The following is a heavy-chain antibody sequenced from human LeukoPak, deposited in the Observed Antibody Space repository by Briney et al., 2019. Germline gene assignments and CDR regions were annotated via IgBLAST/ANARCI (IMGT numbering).Heavy chain of an antibody. J-gene: IGHJ6*03. D-gene: IGHD6-6*01. Sequence: GGSLRLSCAASGFTFSRYGMQWVRQDPGKRLEWVAIITYDGTDKNYAESVKGRFTISRDNSKNTLYLQMNSLRAEDRAVYYCARDPSSQLPYYSMDVWGKGTTVTVSS. CDR3: ARDPSSQLPYYSMDV. CDR1: GFTFSRYG. CDR2: ITYDGTDK. V-gene: IGHV3-30*03.